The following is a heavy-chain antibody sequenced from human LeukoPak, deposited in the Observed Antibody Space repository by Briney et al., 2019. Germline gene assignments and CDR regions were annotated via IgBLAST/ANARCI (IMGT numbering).Heavy chain of an antibody. Sequence: GGSLRLSCAASGFTFSSYSMNWVRQVPGKGLEWVAFIRYDGGNKYYADSVKGRFTISRDNSKNTLYLQMNSLRGEDTAVYYCAKDRVVSREHAAFDVWGQGTMVTVSS. V-gene: IGHV3-30*02. CDR2: IRYDGGNK. CDR1: GFTFSSYS. J-gene: IGHJ3*01. D-gene: IGHD2-15*01. CDR3: AKDRVVSREHAAFDV.